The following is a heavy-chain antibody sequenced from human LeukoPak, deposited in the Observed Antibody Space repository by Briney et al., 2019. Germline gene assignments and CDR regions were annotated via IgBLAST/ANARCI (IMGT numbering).Heavy chain of an antibody. J-gene: IGHJ4*02. D-gene: IGHD4-23*01. V-gene: IGHV3-23*01. CDR2: IGDSGSAG. Sequence: GGSLRLSCFASGFNFNYFAMSWVRQAPGKRLEGVSTIGDSGSAGSYADSVRGRFTISRDNSKNMVYLQMSSLRADDSAVYYCSRIKYGGNSGYHFDYWGQGTLVTVSS. CDR3: SRIKYGGNSGYHFDY. CDR1: GFNFNYFA.